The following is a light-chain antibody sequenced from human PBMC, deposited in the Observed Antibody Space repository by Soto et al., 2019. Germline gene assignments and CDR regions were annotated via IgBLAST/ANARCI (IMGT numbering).Light chain of an antibody. V-gene: IGKV3-15*01. CDR2: GAS. Sequence: EILMTQSPATRSVSRGERATLSCRASQSVSNKLAWYQQKPGQAPRLLIFGASNRATGIPARFSGSGSGTDFTLTISSLQSEDFAVYYCQQYDNWPPLTFGGGTKVDIK. CDR1: QSVSNK. CDR3: QQYDNWPPLT. J-gene: IGKJ4*01.